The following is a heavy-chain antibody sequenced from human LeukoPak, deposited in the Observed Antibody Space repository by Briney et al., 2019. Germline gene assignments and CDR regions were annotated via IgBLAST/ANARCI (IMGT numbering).Heavy chain of an antibody. V-gene: IGHV4-34*01. CDR3: ARGVGRATENWFDP. CDR1: GGSFSGYY. Sequence: PSETLSLTCAVYGGSFSGYYWSWIRQPPGKGLEWIGEINHSGSTNYNPSLKSRVTISVDTSKNQFSLKLSSVTAADTAVYYCARGVGRATENWFDPWGQGTLVTVSS. CDR2: INHSGST. J-gene: IGHJ5*02. D-gene: IGHD5-12*01.